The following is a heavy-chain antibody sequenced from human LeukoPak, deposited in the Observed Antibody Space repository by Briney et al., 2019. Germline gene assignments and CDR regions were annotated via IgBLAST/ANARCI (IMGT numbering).Heavy chain of an antibody. Sequence: SETLSLTCTVSGGSISSYYWSWIRQPPGKGLEWIGYIYYSGSTNYNPSLKSRVTISVDTSKNQFSLKLSSVTAADTAVYYCARHFVGGDAFDIWGQGTMVTVSS. CDR3: ARHFVGGDAFDI. J-gene: IGHJ3*02. V-gene: IGHV4-59*08. CDR1: GGSISSYY. CDR2: IYYSGST. D-gene: IGHD2-15*01.